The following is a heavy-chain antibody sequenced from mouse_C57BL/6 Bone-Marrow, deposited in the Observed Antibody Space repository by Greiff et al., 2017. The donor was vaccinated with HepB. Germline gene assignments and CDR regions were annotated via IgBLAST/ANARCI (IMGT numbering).Heavy chain of an antibody. V-gene: IGHV5-4*03. CDR1: GFTFSSYA. J-gene: IGHJ4*01. D-gene: IGHD2-1*01. Sequence: EVKLVESGGGLVKPGGSLKLSCAASGFTFSSYAMSWVRQTPEKRLEWVATISDGGSYTYYPDNVKGRFTISRDNAKNNLYLQMSHLKSEDTAMYYCARLYGNRYYAMDYWGQGTSVTVPS. CDR3: ARLYGNRYYAMDY. CDR2: ISDGGSYT.